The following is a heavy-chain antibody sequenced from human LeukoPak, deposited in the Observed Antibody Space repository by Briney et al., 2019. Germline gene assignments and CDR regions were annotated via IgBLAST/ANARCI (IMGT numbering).Heavy chain of an antibody. D-gene: IGHD5-18*01. V-gene: IGHV3-23*01. J-gene: IGHJ2*01. CDR3: AKDASGYSYGSWYFDL. Sequence: GGSLRLSCAASGFTFSDYAMSWVRQAPGKGLEWVSGISGNGGGTCYTDSVKGRFTISRDNSKNTLYLQMNSLRADDTAVYSCAKDASGYSYGSWYFDLWGRGTLVTVSS. CDR2: ISGNGGGT. CDR1: GFTFSDYA.